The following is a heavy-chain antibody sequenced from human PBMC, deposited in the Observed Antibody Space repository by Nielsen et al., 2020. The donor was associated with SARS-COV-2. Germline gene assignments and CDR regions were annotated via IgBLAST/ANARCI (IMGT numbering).Heavy chain of an antibody. CDR2: IYYSGST. CDR3: ARDGDYYDSSGYSRGYFDY. D-gene: IGHD3-22*01. J-gene: IGHJ4*02. CDR1: GGSVSSGSYY. Sequence: SETLSLTCTVSGGSVSSGSYYWSWIRQPPGKGLEWIGYIYYSGSTNYNPSLKSRVTISVDTSKNQFSLKLSSVTAADTAVYYCARDGDYYDSSGYSRGYFDYWGQGTLVTVSS. V-gene: IGHV4-61*01.